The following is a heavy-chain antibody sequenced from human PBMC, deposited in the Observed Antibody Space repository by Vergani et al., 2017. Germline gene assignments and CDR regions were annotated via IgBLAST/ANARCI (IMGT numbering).Heavy chain of an antibody. V-gene: IGHV3-23*04. CDR1: GFTFSTYA. CDR2: ISSDGGST. D-gene: IGHD3-22*01. CDR3: SGPQGTSAYYYGGFDY. Sequence: VEAGGGLVQPGGSLRLSCTASGFTFSTYAMTWVRQAQGKGLEWVSTISSDGGSTYYADSVKGRFTISRDNSKNTLSLQMNSLTAEATAIYYWSGPQGTSAYYYGGFDYWGQGILVTVSS. J-gene: IGHJ4*02.